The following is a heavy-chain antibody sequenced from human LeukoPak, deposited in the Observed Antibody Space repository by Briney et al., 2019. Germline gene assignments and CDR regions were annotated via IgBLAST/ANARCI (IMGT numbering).Heavy chain of an antibody. J-gene: IGHJ6*02. D-gene: IGHD4-23*01. V-gene: IGHV1-69*04. Sequence: SVKVSCKASGGIFSSYAISWVRQAPGQGLEWMGRIIPIFGIANYAQKFQGRVTITADKSTSTAYMELSSLRSEDTAVYYCARASVENYYYYGMDVWAKGPRSPSP. CDR2: IIPIFGIA. CDR3: ARASVENYYYYGMDV. CDR1: GGIFSSYA.